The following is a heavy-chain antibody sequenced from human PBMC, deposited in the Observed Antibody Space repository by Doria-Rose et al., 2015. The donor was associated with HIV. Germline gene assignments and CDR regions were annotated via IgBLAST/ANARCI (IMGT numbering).Heavy chain of an antibody. V-gene: IGHV3-21*01. Sequence: VQLVQSGGGLVRPGGSLRLSCATSGLTFSSHRINWVSQAPGKGLEWVSSISSTSAYINYADPVRGRFTISRDNARNSLYLQMDSLRAEDTAIYYCATGVTLDYWGQGTLVTVSS. D-gene: IGHD3-10*01. J-gene: IGHJ4*02. CDR1: GLTFSSHR. CDR2: ISSTSAYI. CDR3: ATGVTLDY.